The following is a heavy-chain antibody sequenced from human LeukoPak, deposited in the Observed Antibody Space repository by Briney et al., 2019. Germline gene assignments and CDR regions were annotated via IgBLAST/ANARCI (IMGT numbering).Heavy chain of an antibody. V-gene: IGHV4-59*01. Sequence: SETLSLTCTVSGGSISSYYWSWIRQPPGKGLEWIGYIYYSGSTNYNPSLKSRVTISVDTSKNQFSLKLSSVTAADTAVYYCARAFVIEGGFDPWGQGTLVTVSS. J-gene: IGHJ5*02. D-gene: IGHD2-21*01. CDR1: GGSISSYY. CDR3: ARAFVIEGGFDP. CDR2: IYYSGST.